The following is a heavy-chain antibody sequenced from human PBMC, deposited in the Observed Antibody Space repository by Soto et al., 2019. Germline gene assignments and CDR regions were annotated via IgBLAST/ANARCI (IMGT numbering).Heavy chain of an antibody. CDR1: GYTFTSYG. V-gene: IGHV1-18*01. Sequence: QVQLVQSGVEVKKPGASVKVSCKASGYTFTSYGIGWVRQAPGQGLEWMGWITVNSGNTNYPQKLQGRVTMTTDTSTSTAYMELRSLTSDDTAVYYWGGGLGGGWYYFDYWGQGTLVTVSS. CDR3: GGGLGGGWYYFDY. D-gene: IGHD6-19*01. J-gene: IGHJ4*02. CDR2: ITVNSGNT.